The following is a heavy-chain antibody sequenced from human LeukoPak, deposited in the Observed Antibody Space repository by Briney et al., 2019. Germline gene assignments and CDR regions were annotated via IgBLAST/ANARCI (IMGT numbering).Heavy chain of an antibody. D-gene: IGHD3-16*01. CDR3: ARALGYYYYYYMDV. Sequence: GGPLRLSCAASGFTFSSYSMNWVRQAPGKGLEWVSSISSSSSYIYYADSVKGRFTISRDNAKNSLYLHMNSLRAEDTAVYYCARALGYYYYYYMDVWGKGTTVTVSS. V-gene: IGHV3-21*01. CDR2: ISSSSSYI. CDR1: GFTFSSYS. J-gene: IGHJ6*03.